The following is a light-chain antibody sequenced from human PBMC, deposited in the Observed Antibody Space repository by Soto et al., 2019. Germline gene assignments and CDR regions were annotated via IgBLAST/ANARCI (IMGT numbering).Light chain of an antibody. CDR1: QSVSSSY. CDR2: GAS. CDR3: QQYVSSPSFT. Sequence: EIVLTQSPGTLSLSPGERATLSCRASQSVSSSYLAWYQQKPGQAPRLLIYGASSRATGSPDRFSGSGSGTDFTLTISRLEPEDFAVYYCQQYVSSPSFTFGPGTKVDIK. V-gene: IGKV3-20*01. J-gene: IGKJ3*01.